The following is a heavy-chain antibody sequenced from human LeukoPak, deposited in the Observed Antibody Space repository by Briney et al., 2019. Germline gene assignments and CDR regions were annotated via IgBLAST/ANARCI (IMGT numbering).Heavy chain of an antibody. V-gene: IGHV3-9*01. CDR1: GFTFDDYA. CDR2: ISWNSGSI. Sequence: PGGSLRLSCAASGFTFDDYAMHWVRQAPGKGLEWVSGISWNSGSIGYADSVKGRFTISRDNSKNTLYLQMNSLRAEDTAVYYCAREEGYYYGSGSSPDYWGQGTLVTVSS. CDR3: AREEGYYYGSGSSPDY. J-gene: IGHJ4*02. D-gene: IGHD3-10*01.